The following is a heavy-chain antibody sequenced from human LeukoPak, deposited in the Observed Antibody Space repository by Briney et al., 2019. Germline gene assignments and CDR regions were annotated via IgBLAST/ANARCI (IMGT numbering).Heavy chain of an antibody. Sequence: GGSLRLSCAASGFTFSSYAIHWVRQAPGKGLEWVAVISYDGSNKYYADSVKGRFTISRDNSKNTLYLQMNSLRAEDTATYYCARGHHGDSWGQGTLVTVSS. J-gene: IGHJ4*02. CDR3: ARGHHGDS. V-gene: IGHV3-30-3*01. D-gene: IGHD1-14*01. CDR2: ISYDGSNK. CDR1: GFTFSSYA.